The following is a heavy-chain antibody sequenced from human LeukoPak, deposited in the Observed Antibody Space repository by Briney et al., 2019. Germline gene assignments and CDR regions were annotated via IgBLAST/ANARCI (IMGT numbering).Heavy chain of an antibody. CDR3: AREGHGSGSYWDY. J-gene: IGHJ4*02. CDR2: IYSGGST. V-gene: IGHV3-53*01. D-gene: IGHD3-10*01. CDR1: GFTVSSNY. Sequence: PGGSLRLSCAASGFTVSSNYMSWVRQAPGKGLEGVSVIYSGGSTYYADSVKGRFTISRDNSKNTLYLQMNSLRAEDTAVYYCAREGHGSGSYWDYWGQGTLVTVSS.